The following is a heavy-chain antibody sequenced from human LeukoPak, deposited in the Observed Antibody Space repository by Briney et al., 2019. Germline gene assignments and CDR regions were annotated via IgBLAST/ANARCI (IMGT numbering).Heavy chain of an antibody. J-gene: IGHJ4*02. CDR1: GFTFSDYT. Sequence: GGSLRLSCAASGFTFSDYTIHWVRQAPGQGLEWVAGISHDGSTKYYADSVKARFTISRDDSKNTLYLQMNSLRTQDTAVYYCARAVTGTEDFDYWGQGTLVTVSS. CDR3: ARAVTGTEDFDY. CDR2: ISHDGSTK. D-gene: IGHD6-19*01. V-gene: IGHV3-30*04.